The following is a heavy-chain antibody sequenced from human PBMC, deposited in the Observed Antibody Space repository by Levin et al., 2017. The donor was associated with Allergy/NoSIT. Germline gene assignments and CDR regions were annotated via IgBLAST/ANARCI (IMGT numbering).Heavy chain of an antibody. Sequence: RSGGSLRLSCAASGFTFSSYAMHWVRQAPGKGLEWVAVISYDGSNKYYADSVKGRFTISRDNSKNTLYLQMNSLRAEDTAVYYCARDPRSHGYFDYWGQGTLVTVSS. J-gene: IGHJ4*02. D-gene: IGHD2-15*01. CDR2: ISYDGSNK. CDR3: ARDPRSHGYFDY. V-gene: IGHV3-30*04. CDR1: GFTFSSYA.